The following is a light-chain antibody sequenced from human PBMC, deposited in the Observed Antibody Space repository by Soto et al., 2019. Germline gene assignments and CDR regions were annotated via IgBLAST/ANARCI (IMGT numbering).Light chain of an antibody. Sequence: ELVLTQSPGTLSLSPGERATLSCRASQSVSRSDLAWYQQKPGQAPRLLIYGASSRATGIPDRFSGSGSGIDFTLTISRMEPEDFSVYYCQQFSSAPSWTFGQGTRVDIK. CDR3: QQFSSAPSWT. V-gene: IGKV3-20*01. CDR1: QSVSRSD. CDR2: GAS. J-gene: IGKJ1*01.